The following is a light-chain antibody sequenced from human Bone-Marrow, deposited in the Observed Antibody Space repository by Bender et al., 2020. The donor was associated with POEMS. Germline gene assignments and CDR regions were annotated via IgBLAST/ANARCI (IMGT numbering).Light chain of an antibody. CDR3: SSYAGSNNWV. J-gene: IGLJ3*02. Sequence: QSALTQPASVSGSPGQSITISCAGMSDDVGSYNLVSWYQQHPGNAPKLIIYEGTERPSGVSHRFSASKSGNTASLTISGLQADDEAEYYCSSYAGSNNWVFGGGTKMTVL. V-gene: IGLV2-14*02. CDR2: EGT. CDR1: SDDVGSYNL.